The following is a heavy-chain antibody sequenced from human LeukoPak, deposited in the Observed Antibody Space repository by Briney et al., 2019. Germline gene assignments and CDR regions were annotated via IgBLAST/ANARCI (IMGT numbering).Heavy chain of an antibody. CDR1: GFTFSSYS. CDR2: ISSSSSYK. V-gene: IGHV3-21*01. CDR3: ARSAAGTYY. J-gene: IGHJ4*02. Sequence: GGSLRLSCVASGFTFSSYSMNWVRQAPGKGLEWVSSISSSSSYKYYTDSVKGRFTISRDNAKNSLYLQMNSLRAEDTAVYYCARSAAGTYYWGQGTLVTVSS. D-gene: IGHD1-1*01.